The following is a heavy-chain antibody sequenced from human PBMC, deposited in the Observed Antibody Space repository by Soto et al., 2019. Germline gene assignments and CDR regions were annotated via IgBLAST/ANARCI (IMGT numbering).Heavy chain of an antibody. V-gene: IGHV3-49*04. CDR2: IRSKAHGGTT. CDR3: SRARDSSGYYFTQY. Sequence: PGGSLRLSCTGSGFTFGAYAMSWVRQTPGKGLEWVGFIRSKAHGGTTEYAASVKGIFTISRDDSESIAYLQMNSLKAEDTAVYYCSRARDSSGYYFTQYWGQGAPVTVSS. CDR1: GFTFGAYA. J-gene: IGHJ1*01. D-gene: IGHD3-22*01.